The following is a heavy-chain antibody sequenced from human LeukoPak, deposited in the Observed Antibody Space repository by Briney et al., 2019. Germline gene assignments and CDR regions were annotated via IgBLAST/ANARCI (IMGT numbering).Heavy chain of an antibody. CDR3: ARHALWEPLVVGYYFDY. V-gene: IGHV4-38-2*01. J-gene: IGHJ4*02. D-gene: IGHD1-26*01. CDR2: LYHSGST. CDR1: GYSISSGYY. Sequence: PSETLSLTCAVSGYSISSGYYWGWIRQPPGKGLEWIGSLYHSGSTYYNPSLKSRVTISVDTSKNQFSLKLSSVTAADTAVHYCARHALWEPLVVGYYFDYWGQGTLVTVSS.